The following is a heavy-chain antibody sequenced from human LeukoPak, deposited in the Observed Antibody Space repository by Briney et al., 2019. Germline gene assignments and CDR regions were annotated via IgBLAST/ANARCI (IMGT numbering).Heavy chain of an antibody. D-gene: IGHD6-13*01. CDR1: GFTFSSYW. CDR2: IKQDGSEK. Sequence: GGSLRLSCAASGFTFSSYWMSWVRQAPGKGLEWVANIKQDGSEKYYVDSVKGRFTISRDNAKNSLYLQMNSLRAEDTAVYYCARAGIAAGRWFDPWGQGTLVTVSS. J-gene: IGHJ5*02. V-gene: IGHV3-7*01. CDR3: ARAGIAAGRWFDP.